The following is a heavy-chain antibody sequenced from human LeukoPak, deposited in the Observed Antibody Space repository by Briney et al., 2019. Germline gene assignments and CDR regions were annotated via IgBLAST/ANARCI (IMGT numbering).Heavy chain of an antibody. CDR1: GFTFSNYW. V-gene: IGHV3-74*01. D-gene: IGHD3-3*01. CDR3: GRDGVDGGSNY. Sequence: GGSLRLSCAASGFTFSNYWMHWVRQAPGKGLVWVSRINGDGSSISYADSVKGRFTISRDNAKNTLSLQMNSLRAEDTAVYYCGRDGVDGGSNYWGQGTLVTVSS. CDR2: INGDGSSI. J-gene: IGHJ4*02.